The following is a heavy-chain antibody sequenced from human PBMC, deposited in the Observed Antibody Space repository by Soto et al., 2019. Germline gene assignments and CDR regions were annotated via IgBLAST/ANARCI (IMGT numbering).Heavy chain of an antibody. D-gene: IGHD3-22*01. CDR2: IGTTDDT. V-gene: IGHV3-13*04. J-gene: IGHJ4*02. CDR3: ARAIGPTLFDY. CDR1: GFNFSSYD. Sequence: EVQLVESGGGLVQPGGSLRLSCSASGFNFSSYDMHWVRQGTGKGLEWVSAIGTTDDTYYAGSVKGRFTISRENAKNSLYLQMNSLRAGDTAIYFCARAIGPTLFDYWCQGTLVTVSS.